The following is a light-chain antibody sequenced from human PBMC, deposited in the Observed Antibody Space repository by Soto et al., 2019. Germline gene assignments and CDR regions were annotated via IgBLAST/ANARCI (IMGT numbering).Light chain of an antibody. CDR1: QSISDW. Sequence: DLQMTQSPSTLSASVGDRVTITCRASQSISDWLAWYQQKPGKAPNLLIYKASSLESGVQSRFSGSGSGTEFTLTIRSLQPEDFATYYCKQYNSYPLTFGGGTKVDIK. CDR2: KAS. J-gene: IGKJ4*01. CDR3: KQYNSYPLT. V-gene: IGKV1-5*03.